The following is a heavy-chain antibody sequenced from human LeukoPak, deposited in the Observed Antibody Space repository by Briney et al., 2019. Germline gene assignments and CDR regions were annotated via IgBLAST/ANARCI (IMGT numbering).Heavy chain of an antibody. D-gene: IGHD2-2*01. CDR1: GFTFSSYS. Sequence: PGGSLRLSCAASGFTFSSYSMNWVRQAPGKGLEWVSSISSSSSYIYYADSVKGRFTISRDNAKNSLYLQMNSLRAEDTAVYYCARDGPRIVVVPAASLEDAFDIWGQGTMVTVSS. CDR3: ARDGPRIVVVPAASLEDAFDI. J-gene: IGHJ3*02. CDR2: ISSSSSYI. V-gene: IGHV3-21*01.